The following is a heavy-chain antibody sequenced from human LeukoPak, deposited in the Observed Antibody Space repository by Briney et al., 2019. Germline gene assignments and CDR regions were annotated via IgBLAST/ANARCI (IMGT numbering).Heavy chain of an antibody. Sequence: PGGSLRLSCAASGFTFSSYGMHWVRQAPGKGLEWVAVISYDGSNKYYADSVKGRFTISRDNSKNTLSLQMNSLRAEDTAVYYCARAPGYRGFLDYWGQGNLVTVSS. V-gene: IGHV3-30*03. D-gene: IGHD5-18*01. CDR1: GFTFSSYG. CDR3: ARAPGYRGFLDY. CDR2: ISYDGSNK. J-gene: IGHJ4*02.